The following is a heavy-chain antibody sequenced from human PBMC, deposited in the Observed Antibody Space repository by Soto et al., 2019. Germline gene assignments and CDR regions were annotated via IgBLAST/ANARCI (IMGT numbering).Heavy chain of an antibody. CDR1: GGSISSYY. J-gene: IGHJ4*02. V-gene: IGHV4-59*01. CDR3: AREQTTTVTTVFDY. Sequence: SETLSLTCTVSGGSISSYYWSWIRQPPGKGLEWIGYIYYSGSTNYNPSLKSRVTISVDTSKNQFSLKLSSVTAADTAVYYCAREQTTTVTTVFDYWGQGTLVTVSS. D-gene: IGHD4-17*01. CDR2: IYYSGST.